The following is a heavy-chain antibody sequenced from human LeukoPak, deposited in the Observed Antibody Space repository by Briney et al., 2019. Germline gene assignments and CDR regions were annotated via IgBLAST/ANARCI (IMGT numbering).Heavy chain of an antibody. J-gene: IGHJ4*02. Sequence: PGGSLRLSCAASGFTFSTYAMSWVRQAPGKGLEWVSSVSGSGGNTHYADSVKGRFTISRDNSKNTLSLQMNSLRAEDTAVYYCARRGSGYTEPIDYWGQGTLVTVSS. CDR2: VSGSGGNT. CDR1: GFTFSTYA. CDR3: ARRGSGYTEPIDY. D-gene: IGHD5-12*01. V-gene: IGHV3-23*01.